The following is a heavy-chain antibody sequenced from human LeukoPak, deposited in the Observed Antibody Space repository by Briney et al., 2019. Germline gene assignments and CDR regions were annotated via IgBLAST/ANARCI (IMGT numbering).Heavy chain of an antibody. D-gene: IGHD2-2*01. V-gene: IGHV4-34*01. Sequence: SETLSLTCAVHGGSFSGYYWSWIRQPPGKGLEWIGEINHSGSTNYNPSLKSRVTISVDTSKNQFSLKLSSVTAADTAVYYCATAHGRYCSSTSCSRRRFFDLWGRGTLVTASS. CDR3: ATAHGRYCSSTSCSRRRFFDL. J-gene: IGHJ2*01. CDR1: GGSFSGYY. CDR2: INHSGST.